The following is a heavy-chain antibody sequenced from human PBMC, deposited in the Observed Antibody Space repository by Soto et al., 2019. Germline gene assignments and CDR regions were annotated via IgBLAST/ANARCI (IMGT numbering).Heavy chain of an antibody. CDR2: IYYTGDA. V-gene: IGHV4-30-4*01. CDR3: ARRLRDTGQFYNWFDP. Sequence: QVQLQESGPGLVEPSQTLSLTCIVSGASIDTADYYWSWLRQSPGKGLEWIVNIYYTGDAYLNPSLSSRASTSIDTSRNQFSLNLHSVTAADTAVYYCARRLRDTGQFYNWFDPWGQGTLVTVSS. D-gene: IGHD2-8*02. CDR1: GASIDTADYY. J-gene: IGHJ5*02.